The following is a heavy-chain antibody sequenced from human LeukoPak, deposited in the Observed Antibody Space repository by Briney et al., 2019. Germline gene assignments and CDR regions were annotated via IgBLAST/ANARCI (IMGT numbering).Heavy chain of an antibody. Sequence: PGGSVRLSCGASGFTFSSYAMSWVHQAPGKGLEWVSATSGSGGSTYYADSVKGRFTISRDNSKNTLYLQMNSLRAEDTAVYYCAKARSVYQLLFCWFDPWGQGTLVTVSS. D-gene: IGHD2-2*01. V-gene: IGHV3-23*01. J-gene: IGHJ5*02. CDR3: AKARSVYQLLFCWFDP. CDR1: GFTFSSYA. CDR2: TSGSGGST.